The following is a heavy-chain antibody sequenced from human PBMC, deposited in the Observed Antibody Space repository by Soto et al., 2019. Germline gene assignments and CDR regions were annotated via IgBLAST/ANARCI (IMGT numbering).Heavy chain of an antibody. D-gene: IGHD1-26*01. V-gene: IGHV4-59*01. CDR2: IYYSGST. CDR3: ARDGSYEADNWFDP. J-gene: IGHJ5*02. Sequence: SETLSLTCTVSGGSISSYYWSWIRQPPGKGLEWIGYIYYSGSTNYNPSLKSRVTISVDTSKNQFSLKLSSVTAADTAVYYCARDGSYEADNWFDPWGQGTLVTVSS. CDR1: GGSISSYY.